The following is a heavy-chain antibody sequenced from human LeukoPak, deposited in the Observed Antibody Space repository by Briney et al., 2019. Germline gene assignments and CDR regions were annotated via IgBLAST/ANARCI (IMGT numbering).Heavy chain of an antibody. CDR1: GYTFTGYY. CDR2: VNPNSGGT. V-gene: IGHV1-2*06. Sequence: ASVKVSCKASGYTFTGYYMHWVRQAPGQGLEWMGRVNPNSGGTNYAQKFQGRVTMTRDTSISTAYMELSRLRSDDTAVYYCARGGYDFVYYYYGMDVWGQGTTVTVSS. J-gene: IGHJ6*02. CDR3: ARGGYDFVYYYYGMDV. D-gene: IGHD3-3*01.